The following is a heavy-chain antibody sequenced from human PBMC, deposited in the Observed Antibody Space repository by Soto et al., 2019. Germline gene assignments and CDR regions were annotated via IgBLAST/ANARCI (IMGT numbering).Heavy chain of an antibody. Sequence: GGSLRLSCAASGFTFSSYAMHWVRQAPGKGLEWVAVISYDGSNKYYADSVKGRFTISRDNSKNTLYLQMNSLRAEDTAVYYCARDSRYSSGYSDPFDICGQGTMVTVSS. CDR3: ARDSRYSSGYSDPFDI. J-gene: IGHJ3*02. CDR1: GFTFSSYA. D-gene: IGHD3-22*01. V-gene: IGHV3-30-3*01. CDR2: ISYDGSNK.